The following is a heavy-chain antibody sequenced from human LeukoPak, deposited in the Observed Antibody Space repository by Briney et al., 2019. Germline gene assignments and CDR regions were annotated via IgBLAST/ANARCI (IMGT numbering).Heavy chain of an antibody. V-gene: IGHV3-21*01. CDR1: GFTFSTYA. Sequence: GGSLRLSCEASGFTFSTYAMSWVRQAPGKGLEWVSSISSSSSYIYYADSVKGRFTISRDNAKNSLYLQMNSLRAEDAAVYYCARDEGDIVATIFDYWGQGTLVTVSS. CDR2: ISSSSSYI. D-gene: IGHD5-12*01. CDR3: ARDEGDIVATIFDY. J-gene: IGHJ4*02.